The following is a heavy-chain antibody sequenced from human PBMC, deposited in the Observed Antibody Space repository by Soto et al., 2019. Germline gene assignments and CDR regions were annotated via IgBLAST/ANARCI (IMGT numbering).Heavy chain of an antibody. J-gene: IGHJ5*02. CDR2: TNAGNGNT. V-gene: IGHV1-3*01. CDR3: ARDAPKLLLWYNWFDP. Sequence: ASVKVSCKASGYTFTSYAMHWVRQAPGQRLEWMGWTNAGNGNTKYSQKFQGRVTITRDTSASTAYMELSSLRSEDTAVYYCARDAPKLLLWYNWFDPWGQGTLVTVSS. D-gene: IGHD2-2*01. CDR1: GYTFTSYA.